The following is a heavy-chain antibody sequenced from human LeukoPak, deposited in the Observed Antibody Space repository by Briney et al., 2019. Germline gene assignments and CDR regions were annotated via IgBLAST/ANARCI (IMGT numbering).Heavy chain of an antibody. CDR2: INGDGGST. J-gene: IGHJ4*02. CDR1: GFPFDDYA. CDR3: AKVGQKTYYYDSSGYSLPFDY. V-gene: IGHV3-43*02. D-gene: IGHD3-22*01. Sequence: GGSLRLSCAASGFPFDDYAMHWVRQAPGKGLEWVSLINGDGGSTYYAESVKGRFTISRDNSKNSLYLQMNSLRTEDTALYYCAKVGQKTYYYDSSGYSLPFDYWGQGTLVTVSS.